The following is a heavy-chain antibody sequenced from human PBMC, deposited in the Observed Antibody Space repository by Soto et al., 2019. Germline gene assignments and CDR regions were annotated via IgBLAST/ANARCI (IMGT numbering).Heavy chain of an antibody. CDR3: ARDSNTYRDYYHGMDV. CDR1: GFTFSSYW. Sequence: VGSLILSCAASGFTFSSYWMHWVRQAPGKGLVWVARINSDGSSKSYADSVKGRFTISRDNATNTLYLQMNSLRAEDTAVYHCARDSNTYRDYYHGMDVWGQGTTVTVSS. V-gene: IGHV3-74*01. CDR2: INSDGSSK. D-gene: IGHD3-10*02. J-gene: IGHJ6*02.